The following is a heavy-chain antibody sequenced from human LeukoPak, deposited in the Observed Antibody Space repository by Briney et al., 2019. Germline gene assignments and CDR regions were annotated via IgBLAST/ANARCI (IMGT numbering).Heavy chain of an antibody. CDR2: ISTSGGTT. V-gene: IGHV3-23*01. CDR3: ASRSGGYRHFDD. J-gene: IGHJ4*02. D-gene: IGHD3-10*01. Sequence: GGSLRLSCAASGFTFSDYAMSWVRQAPGEELEWVSAISTSGGTTVYADSVKGRFTISRDNSRNTLYLQMNSLRAEDTAVYYCASRSGGYRHFDDWGQGTLVTVSS. CDR1: GFTFSDYA.